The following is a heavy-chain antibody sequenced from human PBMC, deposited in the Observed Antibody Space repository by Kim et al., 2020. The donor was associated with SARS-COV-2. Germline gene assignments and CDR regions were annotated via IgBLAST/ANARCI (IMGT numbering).Heavy chain of an antibody. D-gene: IGHD2-2*01. Sequence: SETLSLTCAVYGGSFSGYYWSWIRQPPGKGLEWIGEINHSGSTNYNPSLKSRVTISVDTSKNQFSLKLSSVTAADTAVYYCARGKVGSTSVAFDYWGQGTLVTVSS. CDR2: INHSGST. CDR1: GGSFSGYY. J-gene: IGHJ4*02. CDR3: ARGKVGSTSVAFDY. V-gene: IGHV4-34*01.